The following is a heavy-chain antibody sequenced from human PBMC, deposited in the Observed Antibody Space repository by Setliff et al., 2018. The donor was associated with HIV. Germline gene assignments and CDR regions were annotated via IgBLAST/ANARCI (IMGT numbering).Heavy chain of an antibody. Sequence: PSETLSLTCSVSGASVNYNTWSWIRQAPGKGLQWIGFIYNSVTTNYNPSLKSRATISVDTSKNQFSLKLSSVTAADAAVYYCAWFGGTYSSNYFDFWGQGTLVTVSS. CDR2: IYNSVTT. D-gene: IGHD1-26*01. J-gene: IGHJ4*02. V-gene: IGHV4-4*08. CDR1: GASVNYNT. CDR3: AWFGGTYSSNYFDF.